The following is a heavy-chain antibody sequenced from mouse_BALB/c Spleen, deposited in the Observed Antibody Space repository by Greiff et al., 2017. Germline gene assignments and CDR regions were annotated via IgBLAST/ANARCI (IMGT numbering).Heavy chain of an antibody. J-gene: IGHJ3*01. Sequence: VQLQQSGAELVKPGASVKLSCTASGFNIKDTYMHWVKQRPEQGLEWIGRIDPANGKTKYDPKFQGKATITADTSSNTAYLQLSSLTSEDTAVYYCASTTTATAYWGQGTLVTVSA. CDR1: GFNIKDTY. V-gene: IGHV14-3*02. CDR2: IDPANGKT. D-gene: IGHD1-2*01. CDR3: ASTTTATAY.